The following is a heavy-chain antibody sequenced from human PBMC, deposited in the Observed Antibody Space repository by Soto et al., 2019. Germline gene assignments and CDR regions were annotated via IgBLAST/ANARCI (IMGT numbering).Heavy chain of an antibody. Sequence: EVQLVESGGGLVQPGGSLRHSCAASGFTFSSYWMSWVRQAPGKGLEWVANIKQDGSEKYYVDSVKGRFTISRDNAKNSLYLQMNSLRAEDTAVYYCARTYITAHFDYWGQGTLDTVSS. CDR2: IKQDGSEK. D-gene: IGHD3-3*01. V-gene: IGHV3-7*03. CDR3: ARTYITAHFDY. J-gene: IGHJ4*02. CDR1: GFTFSSYW.